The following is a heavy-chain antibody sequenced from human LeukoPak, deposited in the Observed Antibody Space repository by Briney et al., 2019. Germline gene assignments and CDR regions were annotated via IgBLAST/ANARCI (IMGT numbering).Heavy chain of an antibody. Sequence: SETLSLTCAVYGGSFSGYYWSWIRQPPGKGLERIGEINHSGSTNYNPSLKSRVTISVDTSKNQFSLKLSSVTAADTAVYYCATRAGKLGIPHWGQGTLVTVSS. J-gene: IGHJ4*02. CDR3: ATRAGKLGIPH. D-gene: IGHD7-27*01. CDR2: INHSGST. V-gene: IGHV4-34*01. CDR1: GGSFSGYY.